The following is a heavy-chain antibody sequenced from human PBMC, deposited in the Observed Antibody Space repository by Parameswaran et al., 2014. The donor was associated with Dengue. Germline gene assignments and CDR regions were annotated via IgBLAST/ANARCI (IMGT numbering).Heavy chain of an antibody. Sequence: WVRQAPGQGLEWMGWISAYNGNTNYAQKLQGRVTMTTDTSTSTAYMELRSLRSDDTAVYYCARGDHDYILTPNWFDPWGQGTLVTSPQ. V-gene: IGHV1-18*01. D-gene: IGHD4-11*01. CDR3: ARGDHDYILTPNWFDP. J-gene: IGHJ5*02. CDR2: ISAYNGNT.